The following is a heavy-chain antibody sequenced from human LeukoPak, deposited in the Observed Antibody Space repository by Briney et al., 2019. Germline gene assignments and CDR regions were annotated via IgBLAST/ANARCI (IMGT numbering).Heavy chain of an antibody. J-gene: IGHJ4*02. Sequence: PSETLSLTCTVSGGSISSYYWSWIRQPPGKGLEWIGYIYYSGSTNYNPSLKSRVTISVDTSKNQFSLKLSSVTAADTAVYYCAREPGFGESQEFDYWGQGTLVTVSS. V-gene: IGHV4-59*01. CDR1: GGSISSYY. D-gene: IGHD3-10*01. CDR3: AREPGFGESQEFDY. CDR2: IYYSGST.